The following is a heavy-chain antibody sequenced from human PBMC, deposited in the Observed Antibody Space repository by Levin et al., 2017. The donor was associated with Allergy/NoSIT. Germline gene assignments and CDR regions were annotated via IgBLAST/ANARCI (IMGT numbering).Heavy chain of an antibody. V-gene: IGHV3-23*01. CDR2: ISGSGGST. CDR1: GFTFSSYA. J-gene: IGHJ6*03. Sequence: GESLKISCAASGFTFSSYAMSWVRQAPGMGLDWVSAISGSGGSTYYADSVKGRFTISRDNSKNTLYLQMNSLRAEDTAVYYCAKDLSNRNFYYYYMDVWGKGTTVSVSS. CDR3: AKDLSNRNFYYYYMDV. D-gene: IGHD1-14*01.